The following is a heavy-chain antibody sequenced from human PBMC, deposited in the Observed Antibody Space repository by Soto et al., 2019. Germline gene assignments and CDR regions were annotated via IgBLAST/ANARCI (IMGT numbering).Heavy chain of an antibody. CDR1: KFTFTNYW. V-gene: IGHV3-74*01. J-gene: IGHJ5*02. CDR2: INSDGTRT. Sequence: QPGGSLRLSCSASKFTFTNYWMHWVRQAPGKGLMWVSRINSDGTRTAYADSVKGRFTVSRDNTKDTVFLYMDDVRAEDTAFSYFARIATGSYDWFDPWGQGTLVTVSS. D-gene: IGHD1-26*01. CDR3: ARIATGSYDWFDP.